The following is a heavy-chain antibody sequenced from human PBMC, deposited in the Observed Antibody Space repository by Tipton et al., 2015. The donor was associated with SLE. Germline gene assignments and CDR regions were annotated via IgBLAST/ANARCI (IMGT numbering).Heavy chain of an antibody. CDR2: ITSSGSVM. Sequence: VQLVQSGGGLGQPGGSLRLSCAASGFTFNQYAMNWVRQAPGKGLEWISYITSSGSVMFYADSVKGRFTVSRDNAKNSLYLQMNSLRVEDTALYYCAREKPDTGGDAADIWGQGTLVTVSS. CDR3: AREKPDTGGDAADI. V-gene: IGHV3-48*03. J-gene: IGHJ3*02. CDR1: GFTFNQYA. D-gene: IGHD7-27*01.